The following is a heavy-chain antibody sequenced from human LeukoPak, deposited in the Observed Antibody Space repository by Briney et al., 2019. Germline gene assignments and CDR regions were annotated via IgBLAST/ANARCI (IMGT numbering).Heavy chain of an antibody. V-gene: IGHV4-34*01. CDR2: VNRSGST. CDR1: GGSFSGYY. CDR3: ARIRNYYDSSGYCDY. J-gene: IGHJ4*02. D-gene: IGHD3-22*01. Sequence: SETLSLTCAVYGGSFSGYYWSWIRQPPGKGLEWIGEVNRSGSTNYNPSLKSRVTISVDTSKNQFSLKLSSVTAADTAVYYCARIRNYYDSSGYCDYWGQGTLVTVSS.